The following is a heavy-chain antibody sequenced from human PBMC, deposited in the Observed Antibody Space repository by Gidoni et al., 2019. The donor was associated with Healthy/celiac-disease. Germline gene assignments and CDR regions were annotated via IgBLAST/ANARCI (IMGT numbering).Heavy chain of an antibody. D-gene: IGHD6-13*01. J-gene: IGHJ6*02. CDR3: ARDTGYSSSWYGAGYYYGMDV. Sequence: QVQLVQSGAEVKKPGASVKVSCKASGYTFTGHYMHWVRQAPGQGLEWMGWINLNSGGTNYAQKFQGRVTMTRDTSISTAYMELSRLRSDDTAVYYCARDTGYSSSWYGAGYYYGMDVWGQGTTVTVSS. V-gene: IGHV1-2*02. CDR2: INLNSGGT. CDR1: GYTFTGHY.